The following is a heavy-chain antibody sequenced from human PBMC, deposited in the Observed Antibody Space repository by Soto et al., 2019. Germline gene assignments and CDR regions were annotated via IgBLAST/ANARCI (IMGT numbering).Heavy chain of an antibody. V-gene: IGHV1-3*01. CDR2: INAGNGNT. CDR3: ARESGVVAAAYYSGMDV. Sequence: ASVKVSCKASGYTFTSYAMHWVRQAPGQRLEWMGWINAGNGNTKYSQKFQGRVTITRDTSASTAYMELSSLRSEDTAVYYCARESGVVAAAYYSGMDVWGQGTTVTVYS. J-gene: IGHJ6*02. D-gene: IGHD2-15*01. CDR1: GYTFTSYA.